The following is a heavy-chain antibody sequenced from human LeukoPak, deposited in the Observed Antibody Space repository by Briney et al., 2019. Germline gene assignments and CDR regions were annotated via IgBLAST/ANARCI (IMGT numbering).Heavy chain of an antibody. D-gene: IGHD3-22*01. V-gene: IGHV3-7*01. Sequence: RGSLSISSAASAFTFRSHSLTRGRQAPGNGLKLVATINQDGSQKYYVDSVKGRFTISRHNAKNSLYLQMNSLRGEDTAVYYCARTSLPRYDYDRGGNYWGQGTLVTVSS. CDR2: INQDGSQK. J-gene: IGHJ4*02. CDR1: AFTFRSHS. CDR3: ARTSLPRYDYDRGGNY.